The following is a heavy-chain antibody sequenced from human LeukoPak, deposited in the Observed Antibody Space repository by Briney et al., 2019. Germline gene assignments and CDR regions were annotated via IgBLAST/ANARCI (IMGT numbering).Heavy chain of an antibody. V-gene: IGHV1-69*04. CDR2: IIPIFGIA. Sequence: SVKVSCKASGGTFSSYAISWVRQAPGQGLEWMGRIIPIFGIANYAQKFQGRVTITAGKSTSTAYMELSSLRSEDTAVYYCARAPLHGDHLPRWGQGTLVTVSS. D-gene: IGHD4-17*01. J-gene: IGHJ4*02. CDR1: GGTFSSYA. CDR3: ARAPLHGDHLPR.